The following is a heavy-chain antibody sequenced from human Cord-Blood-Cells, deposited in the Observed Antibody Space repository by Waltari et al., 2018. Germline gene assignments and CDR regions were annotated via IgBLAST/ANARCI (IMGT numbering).Heavy chain of an antibody. CDR3: ARQTGDGDAFDI. CDR1: GFTFCSYR. V-gene: IGHV3-21*01. D-gene: IGHD7-27*01. Sequence: EVGLVESVGGLGKPGGSLRLFCAASGFTFCSYRITWHRQAPGKGLEWVSSISSSSSYIYYADSVKGRFTISRDNSKNSLYLQMNSLRAEDTAVYYCARQTGDGDAFDIWGQGTMVTGSS. CDR2: ISSSSSYI. J-gene: IGHJ3*02.